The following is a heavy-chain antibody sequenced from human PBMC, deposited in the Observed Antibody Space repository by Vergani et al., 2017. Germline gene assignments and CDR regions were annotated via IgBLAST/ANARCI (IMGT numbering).Heavy chain of an antibody. CDR3: ARGLWSGYSGLGNWFDP. CDR2: INPNSGGT. CDR1: GYTFTGYY. Sequence: QVQLVQSGAEVKKPGASVKVSCKASGYTFTGYYMHWVRQAPGQGLEWMGWINPNSGGTNYAQKFQGRVTMTRDTSISTAYMELSSLRSEDTAVYYCARGLWSGYSGLGNWFDPWGQGTLVTVSS. J-gene: IGHJ5*02. D-gene: IGHD3-3*01. V-gene: IGHV1-2*02.